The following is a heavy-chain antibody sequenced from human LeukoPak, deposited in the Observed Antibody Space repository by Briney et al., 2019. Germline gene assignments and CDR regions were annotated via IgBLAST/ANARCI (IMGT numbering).Heavy chain of an antibody. Sequence: PGGSLRLSCAASGFIFSNAWMNWVRHAPGKGLEWVGRIKSKIDGGTTDYAAPVKGRFIISRDDSKNTLYLQMNSLKTEDTALYYCTTVYLTGEGNDYWGQGTLVTVSS. J-gene: IGHJ4*02. CDR3: TTVYLTGEGNDY. V-gene: IGHV3-15*07. CDR1: GFIFSNAW. D-gene: IGHD3-9*01. CDR2: IKSKIDGGTT.